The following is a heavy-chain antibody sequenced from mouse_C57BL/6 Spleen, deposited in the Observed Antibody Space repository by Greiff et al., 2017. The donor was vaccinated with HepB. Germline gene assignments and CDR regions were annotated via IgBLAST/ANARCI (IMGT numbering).Heavy chain of an antibody. CDR3: ARFGYAMDY. CDR2: ISYDGSN. CDR1: GYSITSGYY. Sequence: EVQRVESGPGLVKPSQSLSLTCSVTGYSITSGYYWNWIRQFPGNKLEWMGYISYDGSNNYNPSLKNRISITRDTSKNQFFLKLNSVTTEDTATYYCARFGYAMDYWGQGTSVTVSS. V-gene: IGHV3-6*01. J-gene: IGHJ4*01.